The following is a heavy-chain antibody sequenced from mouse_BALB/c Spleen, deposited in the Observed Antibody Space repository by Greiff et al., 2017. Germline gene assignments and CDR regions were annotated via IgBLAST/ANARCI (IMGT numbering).Heavy chain of an antibody. D-gene: IGHD2-3*01. CDR1: GFNIKDYY. J-gene: IGHJ4*01. Sequence: EVKLMESGAELVRPGALVKLSCKASGFNIKDYYMHWVKQRPEQGLEWIGWIDPENGNTIYDPKFQGKASITADTSSNTAYLQLSSLTSEDTAVYYCAPYDGYAMDYWGQGTSVTVSS. CDR3: APYDGYAMDY. V-gene: IGHV14-1*02. CDR2: IDPENGNT.